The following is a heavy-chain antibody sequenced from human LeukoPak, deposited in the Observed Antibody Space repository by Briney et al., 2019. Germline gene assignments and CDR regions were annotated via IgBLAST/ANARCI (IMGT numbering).Heavy chain of an antibody. J-gene: IGHJ4*02. CDR3: AYQDGYRGKIDY. D-gene: IGHD5-24*01. CDR1: GFTFSSYA. V-gene: IGHV3-23*01. Sequence: GGSLRLSCAASGFTFSSYAMSWVRQAPGKGLEWVSAISGSGGSTYYADSVKGRFTISRDNSKNTLYLQMNSLRAEDTAVYYCAYQDGYRGKIDYWAREPWSPSPQ. CDR2: ISGSGGST.